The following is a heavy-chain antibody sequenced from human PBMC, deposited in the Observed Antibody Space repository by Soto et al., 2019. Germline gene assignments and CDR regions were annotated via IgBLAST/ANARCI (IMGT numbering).Heavy chain of an antibody. V-gene: IGHV3-21*01. CDR3: ARDSIYRSGLFDS. D-gene: IGHD6-19*01. J-gene: IGHJ4*02. CDR1: GFTFSSYS. CDR2: ITGVGTYI. Sequence: EVQVVESGGGLVKPGGSLRLSCAASGFTFSSYSMNWVRQAPGKGLEWVSSITGVGTYIFYADSVRGRFSISRDNANNSLYFHMNSLRANDTAVYYCARDSIYRSGLFDSWGQGTLVTVSS.